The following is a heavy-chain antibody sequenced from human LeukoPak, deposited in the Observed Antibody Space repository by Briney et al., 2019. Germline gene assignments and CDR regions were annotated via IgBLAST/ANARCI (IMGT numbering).Heavy chain of an antibody. D-gene: IGHD6-6*01. Sequence: GGSLRLSCAASGFAVSGSHMSWVRQAPGKGLEWVSSIYSAGNTYYADSVKGRFTISRDNSKNTLFLQMNSLRAEDSAVYYCARRLRGEVTARPFDYWGQGTLVTVSS. CDR3: ARRLRGEVTARPFDY. CDR1: GFAVSGSH. V-gene: IGHV3-53*01. J-gene: IGHJ4*02. CDR2: IYSAGNT.